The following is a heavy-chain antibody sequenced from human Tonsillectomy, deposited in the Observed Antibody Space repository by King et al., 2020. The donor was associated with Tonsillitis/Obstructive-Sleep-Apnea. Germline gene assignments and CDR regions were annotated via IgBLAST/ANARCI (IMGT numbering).Heavy chain of an antibody. Sequence: VQLVESGGGLVQPGGPLRLPCAASGLIFNMFSIYDMNGARQAPGKGLGGFSTFSERGDNTYYGEPVRGRFTISRDNSKNTLSLQMNSLRAEDTAVYYCATDILAFFDYWGQGTLVTVSS. CDR1: GLIFNMFSIYD. J-gene: IGHJ4*02. CDR3: ATDILAFFDY. D-gene: IGHD3-9*01. V-gene: IGHV3-23*04. CDR2: FSERGDNT.